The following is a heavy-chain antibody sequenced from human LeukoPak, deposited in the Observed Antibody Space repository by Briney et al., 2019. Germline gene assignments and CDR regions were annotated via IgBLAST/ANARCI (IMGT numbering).Heavy chain of an antibody. V-gene: IGHV3-33*01. D-gene: IGHD6-13*01. CDR3: ARGQGYSSSWPDY. J-gene: IGHJ4*02. CDR1: GFTFSNYG. Sequence: GGSLRLSCAASGFTFSNYGMHWVRQAPGKGLEWVAVIWYDGSNKYYADSVKGRFTISRDNSKNTLYLQMNSLRAEDTAVYYCARGQGYSSSWPDYWGQGTLVTVSS. CDR2: IWYDGSNK.